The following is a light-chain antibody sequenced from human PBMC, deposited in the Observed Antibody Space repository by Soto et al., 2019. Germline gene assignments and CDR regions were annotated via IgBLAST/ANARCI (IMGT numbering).Light chain of an antibody. CDR3: QQYNSWPLYT. J-gene: IGKJ2*01. CDR2: DAS. Sequence: EIVMTQSPATLSVSPGERATLSCRASQSVGGNLVWYQQRPGRPPRLLIFDASTRATDIPARFSGSGSGTEFTLTISRLQSEDFALYYCQQYNSWPLYTFGQGTKLEIK. CDR1: QSVGGN. V-gene: IGKV3-15*01.